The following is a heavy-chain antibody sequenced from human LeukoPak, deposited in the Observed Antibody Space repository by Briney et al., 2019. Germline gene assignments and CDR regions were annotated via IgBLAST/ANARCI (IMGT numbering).Heavy chain of an antibody. CDR3: ARDSMITFGGVIVTGVFDY. D-gene: IGHD3-16*02. CDR1: GFTFSSYA. V-gene: IGHV3-30*04. Sequence: PGRSLRLSCAASGFTFSSYAMHWVRQAPGKGLEWVAVISYDGSNKYYADSVKGRFTISRDNSKNTLYLQMNSLRAEDTAVCYCARDSMITFGGVIVTGVFDYWGQGTLVTVSS. CDR2: ISYDGSNK. J-gene: IGHJ4*02.